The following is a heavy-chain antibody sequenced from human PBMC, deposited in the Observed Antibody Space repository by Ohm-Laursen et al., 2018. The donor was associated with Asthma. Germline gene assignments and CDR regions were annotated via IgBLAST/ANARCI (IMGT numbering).Heavy chain of an antibody. Sequence: SLRLSCSCSGFTFSIYAMNWVRQGPGKRPERVLAIRGSGDATFYADYVKGRFTISRDNSKNTVYLQMDSLRVEDTAVYYCAKDPYGDNVHDGGYWGQGTLVTVSS. CDR1: GFTFSIYA. J-gene: IGHJ4*02. CDR2: IRGSGDAT. CDR3: AKDPYGDNVHDGGY. V-gene: IGHV3-23*01. D-gene: IGHD4-17*01.